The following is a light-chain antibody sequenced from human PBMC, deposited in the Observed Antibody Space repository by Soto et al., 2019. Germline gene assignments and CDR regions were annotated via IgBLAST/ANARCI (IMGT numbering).Light chain of an antibody. CDR1: QSLSTRS. CDR2: EAS. J-gene: IGKJ2*01. V-gene: IGKV3-20*01. Sequence: EIVLTQSPGTLSLSPGERLTLSCRTSQSLSTRSLAWYQQKPGQAPSLLIYEASTRAPGTPDRFSGSGSGTDFTLTVSRLEPEDFAVYYCLQFGSSPRYTFGQGTKLQI. CDR3: LQFGSSPRYT.